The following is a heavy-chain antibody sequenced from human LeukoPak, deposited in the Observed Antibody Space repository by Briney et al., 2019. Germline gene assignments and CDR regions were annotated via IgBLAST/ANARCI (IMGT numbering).Heavy chain of an antibody. CDR2: FYSSGST. Sequence: SETLSLTCTVSGDSLNNNAYYWGWIRQFPGKGLEWIGSFYSSGSTSSNPSLKSRVTVSVDTSRTQLSLKLDSVTDADTAVYYCVRGAARGELDAFDIWGQGTMVTVSS. D-gene: IGHD6-6*01. J-gene: IGHJ3*02. V-gene: IGHV4-39*07. CDR1: GDSLNNNAYY. CDR3: VRGAARGELDAFDI.